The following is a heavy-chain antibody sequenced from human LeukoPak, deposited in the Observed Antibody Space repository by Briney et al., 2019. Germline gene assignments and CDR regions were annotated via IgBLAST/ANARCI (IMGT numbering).Heavy chain of an antibody. CDR1: GFTFSRYA. Sequence: PGGSLRPSCAASGFTFSRYAMHWVRQAPGEGLEYVSAISSNGGSTYYANSVKGRFTISRDKSKNTLYLQMGSLRAEDMAVYYCAREREDAFDIWGQGTMVTVSS. CDR2: ISSNGGST. V-gene: IGHV3-64*01. J-gene: IGHJ3*02. CDR3: AREREDAFDI.